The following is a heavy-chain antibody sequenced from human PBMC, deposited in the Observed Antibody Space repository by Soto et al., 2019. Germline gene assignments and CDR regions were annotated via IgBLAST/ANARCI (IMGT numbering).Heavy chain of an antibody. CDR1: GGTFSSYA. Sequence: GASVKVSCKASGGTFSSYAIGWVRQAPGQGLEWMGGIIPIFGTANYAQKFQGRVTITADESTSTAYMELSSLRSEDTAVYYCATPRKVRVPLIGYYGMDVWGQGTTVTVSS. D-gene: IGHD3-10*01. CDR3: ATPRKVRVPLIGYYGMDV. J-gene: IGHJ6*02. CDR2: IIPIFGTA. V-gene: IGHV1-69*13.